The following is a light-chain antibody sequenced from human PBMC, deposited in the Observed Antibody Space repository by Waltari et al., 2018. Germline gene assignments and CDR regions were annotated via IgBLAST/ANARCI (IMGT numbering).Light chain of an antibody. Sequence: EIVLTQSPATLSLSPGERATLSCRASQSVSSYVAWYQHKPGQAPRRVIYDASNRAAGLPARFSGSGSGTDFTLTISSLESEDFAVYFCQQRTNWPPTFGPGTKVEIK. J-gene: IGKJ3*01. V-gene: IGKV3-11*01. CDR1: QSVSSY. CDR2: DAS. CDR3: QQRTNWPPT.